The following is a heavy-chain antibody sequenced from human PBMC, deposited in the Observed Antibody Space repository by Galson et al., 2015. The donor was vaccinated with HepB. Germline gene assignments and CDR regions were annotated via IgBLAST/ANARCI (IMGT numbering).Heavy chain of an antibody. CDR1: GFTLSYYG. Sequence: SLRLSCAASGFTLSYYGMSWVRQAPGKGLEWVANIKRDGSEKRYVDSVKGRFTISRDIAKNSLYLQVNSLRTDDTAVYYCARVDGFGDWFDPWGQGTLVTASS. CDR3: ARVDGFGDWFDP. CDR2: IKRDGSEK. D-gene: IGHD3-10*01. J-gene: IGHJ5*02. V-gene: IGHV3-7*03.